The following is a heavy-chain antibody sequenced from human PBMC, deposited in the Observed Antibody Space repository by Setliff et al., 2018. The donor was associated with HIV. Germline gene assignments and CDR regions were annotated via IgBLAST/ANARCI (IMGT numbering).Heavy chain of an antibody. J-gene: IGHJ4*02. V-gene: IGHV5-51*01. CDR1: GYSFSTYW. D-gene: IGHD3-10*01. CDR3: ARNHLNYASGNTKTSGAYYFDS. Sequence: PGESLKISCKGSGYSFSTYWIAWVRQMPGRGLEVMGLIYPDDSDARYNPSFQGQVTISADKSISTAYLQWSSLKASDSAIFYCARNHLNYASGNTKTSGAYYFDSWGQGTSVTVSS. CDR2: IYPDDSDA.